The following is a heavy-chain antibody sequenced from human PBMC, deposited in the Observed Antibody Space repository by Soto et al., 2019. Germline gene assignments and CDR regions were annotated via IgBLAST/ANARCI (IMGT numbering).Heavy chain of an antibody. CDR1: GGSFSGYY. CDR3: ARGRGYYDSSGSHTFDY. D-gene: IGHD3-22*01. CDR2: INHSGST. Sequence: KASETLSLTCAVYGGSFSGYYWSWIRQPPGKGLEWIGEINHSGSTNYNPSLKSRVTISVDTSKNQFSLKLSSVTAADTAVYYCARGRGYYDSSGSHTFDYWGQGTLVTVSS. V-gene: IGHV4-34*01. J-gene: IGHJ4*02.